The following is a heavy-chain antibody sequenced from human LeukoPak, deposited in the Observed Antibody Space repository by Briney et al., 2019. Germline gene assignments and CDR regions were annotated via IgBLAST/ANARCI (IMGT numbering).Heavy chain of an antibody. CDR2: INHSGST. CDR1: GGSFSDYY. Sequence: PSETLSLTCAVYGGSFSDYYWSWIRQPPGKGLEWIGEINHSGSTNYNPSLKSRVTISVDTSKNQFSLKLSSVTAADTAVYYCARGGDSSGWYHWGQGTLVTVSS. D-gene: IGHD6-19*01. J-gene: IGHJ5*02. CDR3: ARGGDSSGWYH. V-gene: IGHV4-34*01.